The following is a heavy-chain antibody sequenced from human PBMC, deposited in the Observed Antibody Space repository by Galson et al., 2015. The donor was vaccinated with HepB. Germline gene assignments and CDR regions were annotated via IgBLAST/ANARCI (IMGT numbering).Heavy chain of an antibody. J-gene: IGHJ6*02. CDR2: IWYDGSNK. CDR3: ARQYCSGGSCYQYYGDYGMDV. V-gene: IGHV3-33*01. Sequence: SLRLSCAASGFSFSSYGVHWVRQAPGKGLEWVSVIWYDGSNKYYADSVKGRFTISRDNSKNTLYLQMNSLRAEDTAVYYCARQYCSGGSCYQYYGDYGMDVWGQGTTVTVSS. D-gene: IGHD2-15*01. CDR1: GFSFSSYG.